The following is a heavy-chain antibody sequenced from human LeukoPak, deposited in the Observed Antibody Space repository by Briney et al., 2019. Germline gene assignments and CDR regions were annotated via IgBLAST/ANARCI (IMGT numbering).Heavy chain of an antibody. CDR2: ISWNSGSI. V-gene: IGHV3-9*01. Sequence: GRSLRLSCAASGFTFDDYAMHWVRQAPGKGLEWVSGISWNSGSIGYADSVKGRFTISRDNAKNSLYLQMNSLRAEDTALYYCAKDMRSGYEPNFDYWAREPRSPSPQ. D-gene: IGHD5-12*01. CDR3: AKDMRSGYEPNFDY. CDR1: GFTFDDYA. J-gene: IGHJ4*02.